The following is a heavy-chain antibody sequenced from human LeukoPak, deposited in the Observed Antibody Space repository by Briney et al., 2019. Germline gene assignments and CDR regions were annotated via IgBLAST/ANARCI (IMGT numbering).Heavy chain of an antibody. V-gene: IGHV4-34*01. CDR1: RGSFSGYY. CDR3: ARGRGARISIWYTWFDP. D-gene: IGHD6-13*01. CDR2: INHSGST. Sequence: SETLSLTCAAYRGSFSGYYWSCIRQPPGQGLEWVGEINHSGSTNYNPSLKSRVTISVDTSKNQFSLKLSSVTAADTAVYYCARGRGARISIWYTWFDPWGQGSLVTVCS. J-gene: IGHJ5*02.